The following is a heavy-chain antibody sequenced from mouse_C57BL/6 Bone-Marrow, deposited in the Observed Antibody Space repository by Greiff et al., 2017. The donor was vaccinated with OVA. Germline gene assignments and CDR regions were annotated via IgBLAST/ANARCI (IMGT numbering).Heavy chain of an antibody. J-gene: IGHJ4*01. CDR2: ISSGGSYT. Sequence: EVKLVESGGDLVKPGGSLKLSCAASGFTFSSYGMSWVRQTPDKRLEWVATISSGGSYTYYPDSVKGRFTISRDNAKNTLYLQMSRLKSEDTAMYYSARQSSGYAMDYWGQGTSVTVSS. D-gene: IGHD3-2*02. CDR3: ARQSSGYAMDY. V-gene: IGHV5-6*02. CDR1: GFTFSSYG.